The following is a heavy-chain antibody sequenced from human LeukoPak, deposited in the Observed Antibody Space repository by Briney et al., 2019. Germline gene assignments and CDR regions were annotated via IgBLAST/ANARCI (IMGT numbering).Heavy chain of an antibody. CDR2: ISAYNGNT. CDR1: GYTFTSYG. CDR3: ARDAHNYYGSGSYLGHLDY. J-gene: IGHJ4*02. V-gene: IGHV1-18*01. D-gene: IGHD3-10*01. Sequence: ASVKVSCKASGYTFTSYGISWVRQAPGQGLEWMGWISAYNGNTNYAQKLQGRVTMTRDTSISTAYMELSRLRSDDTAVYYCARDAHNYYGSGSYLGHLDYWGQGTLVTVSS.